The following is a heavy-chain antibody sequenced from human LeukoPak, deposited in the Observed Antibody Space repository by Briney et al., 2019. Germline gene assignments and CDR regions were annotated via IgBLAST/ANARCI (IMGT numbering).Heavy chain of an antibody. CDR1: EYTFTIYY. Sequence: GASVTVSFKASEYTFTIYYIHWVGQAPGQGLEWMGIINPSGGSTSYAQKFQGRVTMTRDMSTSTVYMELSTLRSEDTAVYYCARGSFAGAAYYYYMDVWGKGTTVTVSS. D-gene: IGHD3-16*01. CDR3: ARGSFAGAAYYYYMDV. CDR2: INPSGGST. J-gene: IGHJ6*03. V-gene: IGHV1-46*01.